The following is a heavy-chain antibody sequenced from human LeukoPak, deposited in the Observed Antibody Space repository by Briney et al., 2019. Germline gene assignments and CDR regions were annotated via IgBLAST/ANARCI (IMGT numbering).Heavy chain of an antibody. V-gene: IGHV3-48*03. CDR1: GFTFSSYE. D-gene: IGHD6-13*01. Sequence: PGGSLRLSCAASGFTFSSYEMNWVRQAPGKGLEWVSYISSSGSTIYYADSVKGRFTISRDNAKNSLYLQMNSLRAEDTAVYYCARVSSSSWYEFDYWGQGTLVTVSS. CDR3: ARVSSSSWYEFDY. J-gene: IGHJ4*02. CDR2: ISSSGSTI.